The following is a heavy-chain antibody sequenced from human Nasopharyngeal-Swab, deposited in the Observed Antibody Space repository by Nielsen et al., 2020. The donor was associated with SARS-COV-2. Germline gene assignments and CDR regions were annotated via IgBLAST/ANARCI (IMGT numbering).Heavy chain of an antibody. CDR2: ISYDGSNK. Sequence: GGSLRLSCAASGFTFSSYGMHWVRQAPGKGLGWVAVISYDGSNKYYADSVKGRFTISRDNSKNTLYLQMNSLRAEDTAVYYCAKSAGRLLWFGELSPFFDYWGQGTLVTVSS. CDR3: AKSAGRLLWFGELSPFFDY. J-gene: IGHJ4*02. V-gene: IGHV3-30*18. D-gene: IGHD3-10*01. CDR1: GFTFSSYG.